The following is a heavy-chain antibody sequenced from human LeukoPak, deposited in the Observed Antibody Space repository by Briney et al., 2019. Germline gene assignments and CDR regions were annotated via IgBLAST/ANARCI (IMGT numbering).Heavy chain of an antibody. J-gene: IGHJ6*03. CDR1: GYSISSGYY. D-gene: IGHD2-21*01. CDR2: IYHSGST. CDR3: ARVVIGYYYMDV. V-gene: IGHV4-38-2*01. Sequence: PSETLSLTCAVSGYSISSGYYWGWIRQPPGKGLEWIGSIYHSGSTYYNPSLKSRVTISVDTSKNQFSLKLSSVTAADTAVYYCARVVIGYYYMDVWGKGTTVTVSS.